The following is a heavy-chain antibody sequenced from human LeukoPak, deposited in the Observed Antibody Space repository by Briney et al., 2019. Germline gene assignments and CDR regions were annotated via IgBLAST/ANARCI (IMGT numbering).Heavy chain of an antibody. CDR1: GGTFSSYT. D-gene: IGHD4-17*01. CDR3: AGGLTVTNDY. J-gene: IGHJ4*02. V-gene: IGHV1-69*02. Sequence: SVKVSCKASGGTFSSYTISWVRQAPGQGLEWMGRIIPILGIANYAQKFQGRVTITADKSTSTAYTELSSLRSEDTAVYYCAGGLTVTNDYWAREPWSPSPQ. CDR2: IIPILGIA.